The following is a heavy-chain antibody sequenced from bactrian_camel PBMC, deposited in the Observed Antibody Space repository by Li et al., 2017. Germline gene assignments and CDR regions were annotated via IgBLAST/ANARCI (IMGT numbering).Heavy chain of an antibody. CDR2: IVLRGGHTYPNAGST. Sequence: HVQLVESGGGSVQAGGSLRLSCVGSGCTYNVAQMAWFRRAPGKEREGVAAIVLRGGHTYPNAGSTYAADAVKGRFIISRDNANNTLYLQMDSLKVEDTAVYSCAADITIPTHPCGYGYNFWGQGTQVTVS. V-gene: IGHV3-3*01. J-gene: IGHJ4*01. CDR3: AADITIPTHPCGYGYNF. CDR1: GCTYNVAQ. D-gene: IGHD4*01.